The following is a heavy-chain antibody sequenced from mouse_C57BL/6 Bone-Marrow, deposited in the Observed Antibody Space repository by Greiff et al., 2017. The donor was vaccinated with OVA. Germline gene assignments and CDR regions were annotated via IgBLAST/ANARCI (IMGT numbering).Heavy chain of an antibody. CDR1: GYTFTSYG. CDR3: AREGIGAWFAY. D-gene: IGHD3-1*01. J-gene: IGHJ3*01. Sequence: QVQLQQSGAELARPGASVKLSCKASGYTFTSYGISWVKQRTGQGLEWIGEIYPRSGNTYYNEKFKGKATLTADKSSSTAYMELRRLTSEDSAVYFCAREGIGAWFAYWGQGTLVTVSA. V-gene: IGHV1-81*01. CDR2: IYPRSGNT.